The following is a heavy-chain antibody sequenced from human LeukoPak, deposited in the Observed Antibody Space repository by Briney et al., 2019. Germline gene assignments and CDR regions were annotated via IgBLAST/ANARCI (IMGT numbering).Heavy chain of an antibody. J-gene: IGHJ4*02. CDR2: IFYSGSA. Sequence: SETLSLICTVSGGSISGYYWSWIRQPPGKGLECIGYIFYSGSANCNPSLKSRVTISVDTSKNQFSLKLSSVTAADTAVYYCARDYYDSSGYYRGFDYWGQGTLVTVSS. V-gene: IGHV4-59*01. D-gene: IGHD3-22*01. CDR1: GGSISGYY. CDR3: ARDYYDSSGYYRGFDY.